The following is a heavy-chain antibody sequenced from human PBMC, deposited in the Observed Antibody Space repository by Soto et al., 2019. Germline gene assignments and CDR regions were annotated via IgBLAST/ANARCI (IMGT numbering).Heavy chain of an antibody. D-gene: IGHD6-13*01. CDR2: INPSGGST. CDR1: GYTFTSYY. Sequence: ASVKVSCKASGYTFTSYYMHWVRQAPGQGLEWMGIINPSGGSTSYAQKFQGRVTMTRDTPTSTVYMELSSLRSEDTAVYYCARDKRSVYMAAADTNYYYGMDVWGQGTTVTVSS. CDR3: ARDKRSVYMAAADTNYYYGMDV. J-gene: IGHJ6*02. V-gene: IGHV1-46*01.